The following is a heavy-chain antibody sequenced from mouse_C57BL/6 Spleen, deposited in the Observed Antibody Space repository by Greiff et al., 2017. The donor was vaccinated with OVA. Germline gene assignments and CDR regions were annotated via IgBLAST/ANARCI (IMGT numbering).Heavy chain of an antibody. J-gene: IGHJ2*01. CDR3: AREGRDYFDY. V-gene: IGHV1-82*01. Sequence: QVQLQQSGPELVKPGDSVKISCKASGYAFSSSWMNWVKQRPGKGLEWIGRLYPGDGDTNYNGKFKGKATLTADKYSSTAYMQLSCLTSEESAVYFCAREGRDYFDYWGQGTTLTVSS. CDR2: LYPGDGDT. CDR1: GYAFSSSW. D-gene: IGHD3-1*01.